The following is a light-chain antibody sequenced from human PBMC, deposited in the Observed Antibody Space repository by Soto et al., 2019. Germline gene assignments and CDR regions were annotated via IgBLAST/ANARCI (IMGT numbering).Light chain of an antibody. CDR2: DVS. J-gene: IGLJ1*01. CDR3: SSYTTSNTRQIA. Sequence: QSVLTQPASVSGSPGQSITIFCTGTSSDVGGYNYVSWYQQHPGKAPKFMIYDVSNRPSGVSNRFSGSKSGNTASLTISGLQAEDEADYYCSSYTTSNTRQIAFGTGTKVTVL. CDR1: SSDVGGYNY. V-gene: IGLV2-14*01.